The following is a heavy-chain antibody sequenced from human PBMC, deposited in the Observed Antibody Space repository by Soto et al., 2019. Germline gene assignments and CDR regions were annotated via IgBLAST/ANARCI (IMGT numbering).Heavy chain of an antibody. J-gene: IGHJ4*02. CDR3: AKDAIAVAGTPYFDY. D-gene: IGHD6-19*01. Sequence: PGGSQRLSCAASGFTFSSYVMNWVRQAPGKGLEWVSTVSGTGDNTYYADSVRGRFTISRDNSKNTLYLQMNSLRAEDTAVYYCAKDAIAVAGTPYFDYWGQGTLVTVSS. CDR1: GFTFSSYV. V-gene: IGHV3-23*01. CDR2: VSGTGDNT.